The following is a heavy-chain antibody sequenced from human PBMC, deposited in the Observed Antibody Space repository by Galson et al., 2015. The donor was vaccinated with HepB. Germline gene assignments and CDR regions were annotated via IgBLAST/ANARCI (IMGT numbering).Heavy chain of an antibody. CDR2: IGSSSSAI. D-gene: IGHD2-8*01. J-gene: IGHJ4*02. V-gene: IGHV3-48*01. CDR1: GLTFSSYS. CDR3: ARLFMPYVDC. Sequence: SLRLSCAASGLTFSSYSMNWVRQAPGKGLEWVSYIGSSSSAIYYADSVKGRFTVSRDNAKNSLYLQMNSLRAEDTAVYYCARLFMPYVDCWGQGTLVTVSS.